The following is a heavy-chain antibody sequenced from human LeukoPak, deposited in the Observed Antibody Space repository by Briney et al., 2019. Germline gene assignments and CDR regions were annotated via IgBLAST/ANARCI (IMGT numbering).Heavy chain of an antibody. Sequence: ASVKVSCKASGYTFTGYYMHWVRQAPGRGLEWMGWINPNSGGTNYAQKFQGRVTMTRDTSISTAYMELSRLRSDDTAVYYCARDLLGSGSYYVTDYWGQGTLVTVSS. CDR3: ARDLLGSGSYYVTDY. CDR2: INPNSGGT. V-gene: IGHV1-2*02. D-gene: IGHD3-10*02. CDR1: GYTFTGYY. J-gene: IGHJ4*02.